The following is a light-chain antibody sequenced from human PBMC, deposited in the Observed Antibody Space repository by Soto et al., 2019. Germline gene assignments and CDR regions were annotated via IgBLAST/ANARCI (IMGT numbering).Light chain of an antibody. CDR3: YSFAGXDTQ. Sequence: QSVLTQPASVSGSPVQSIAISCTGNSSGIWTFNLFSWYQQHPGRDPKLIIYEVNKRPSGISSRFSASKSVNTASLTISGLQADDEADYYWYSFAGXDTQVGGGTK. V-gene: IGLV2-23*02. CDR1: SSGIWTFNL. J-gene: IGLJ2*01. CDR2: EVN.